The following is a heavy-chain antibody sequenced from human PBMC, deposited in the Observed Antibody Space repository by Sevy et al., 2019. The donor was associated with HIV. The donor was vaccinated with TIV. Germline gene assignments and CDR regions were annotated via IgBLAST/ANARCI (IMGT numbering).Heavy chain of an antibody. D-gene: IGHD1-26*01. V-gene: IGHV3-53*01. Sequence: GGSLRLSCAASGFTVSSNYMSWVRQAPGKGLEWVSVIYSGGSTYYADSVKGRFTISRDNSKNTLYLQMNSLRAEDTGGYYCGGDFTGDKVGATNPNVDYWGQGTLVTVSS. J-gene: IGHJ4*02. CDR2: IYSGGST. CDR3: GGDFTGDKVGATNPNVDY. CDR1: GFTVSSNY.